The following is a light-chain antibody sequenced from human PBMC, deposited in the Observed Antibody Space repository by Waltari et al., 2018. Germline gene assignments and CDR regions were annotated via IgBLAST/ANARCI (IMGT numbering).Light chain of an antibody. CDR3: SSYTASSTWV. CDR1: SSDVGAYNY. Sequence: QSALTHPASVSGSPGQSITISCTGTSSDVGAYNYVAWYQHLPGKAPQRMIYEVSNRPSGVSNRFSGSKSDTTASLTISGLQAEDEADYYCSSYTASSTWVFGGGTKLTVL. J-gene: IGLJ3*02. V-gene: IGLV2-14*01. CDR2: EVS.